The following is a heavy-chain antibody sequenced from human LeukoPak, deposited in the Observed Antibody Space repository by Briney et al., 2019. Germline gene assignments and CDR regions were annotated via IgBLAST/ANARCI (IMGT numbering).Heavy chain of an antibody. D-gene: IGHD3-10*01. J-gene: IGHJ4*02. Sequence: PSETLSLTCAVYGGSFSGYYWSWIRQPPGKGLDWIGSIYYSGSTYYNPSLKSRVTISVDTSKNQFSLKLSSVTAADTAVYYCARTRYYYNSRSYGAPYYFDYWGQGTLVTVSS. V-gene: IGHV4-34*01. CDR1: GGSFSGYY. CDR2: IYYSGST. CDR3: ARTRYYYNSRSYGAPYYFDY.